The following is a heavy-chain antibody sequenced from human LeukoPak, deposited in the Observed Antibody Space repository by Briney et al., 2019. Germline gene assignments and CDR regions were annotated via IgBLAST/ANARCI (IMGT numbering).Heavy chain of an antibody. V-gene: IGHV4-4*02. CDR2: IFHSGNT. Sequence: SETLSLTCAVSGDSISSSYWWSWVRQPPGKGLEWIGEIFHSGNTNYNPPLKSRGTISVDKSKNQFSLKLSSVTAADTAVYYGAREWAGTDYWGQGTLVTVSS. CDR1: GDSISSSYW. CDR3: AREWAGTDY. D-gene: IGHD1-1*01. J-gene: IGHJ4*02.